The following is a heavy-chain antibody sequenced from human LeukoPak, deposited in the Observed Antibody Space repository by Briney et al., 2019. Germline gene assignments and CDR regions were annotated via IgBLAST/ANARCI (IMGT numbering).Heavy chain of an antibody. V-gene: IGHV1-2*02. CDR1: GYTFTGFH. Sequence: ASAKVSCKASGYTFTGFHMHWVRQAPGQGLEWMGWINPNSGGTNYAQKFQGRVTMTRDTSISTVYMELSRLRSDDTAVYYCARDRLRLGYERTNWFDPWGQGTLVTVSS. J-gene: IGHJ5*02. D-gene: IGHD2-15*01. CDR2: INPNSGGT. CDR3: ARDRLRLGYERTNWFDP.